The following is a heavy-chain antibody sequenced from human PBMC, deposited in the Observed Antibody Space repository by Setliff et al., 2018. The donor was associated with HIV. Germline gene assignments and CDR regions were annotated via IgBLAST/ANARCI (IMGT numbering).Heavy chain of an antibody. Sequence: GGSLRLSCAASGFTFSRYWMHWVRQVPGKGLVWVSHISGDENNTNYADSVKGRFTISRDNAKNTLYLQMNSLRVGDTAVYYCASGRDGWYNPHLNSWGQGTLVTGSS. CDR1: GFTFSRYW. V-gene: IGHV3-74*01. J-gene: IGHJ4*02. CDR3: ASGRDGWYNPHLNS. D-gene: IGHD6-19*01. CDR2: ISGDENNT.